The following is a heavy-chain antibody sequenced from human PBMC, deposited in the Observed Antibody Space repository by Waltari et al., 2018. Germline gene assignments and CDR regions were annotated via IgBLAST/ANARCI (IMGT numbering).Heavy chain of an antibody. J-gene: IGHJ4*02. CDR1: GGSFSGYY. D-gene: IGHD6-13*01. CDR3: ARVDSSWYYFDY. V-gene: IGHV4-59*10. Sequence: QVQLQQWGAGLLKPSETLSLTCAVYGGSFSGYYWSWIRQPPGKGLEWIGRIYTSGSTNYNPSLKSRVTMSVDTSKNQFSLKLSSVTAADTAVYYCARVDSSWYYFDYWGQGTLVTVSS. CDR2: IYTSGST.